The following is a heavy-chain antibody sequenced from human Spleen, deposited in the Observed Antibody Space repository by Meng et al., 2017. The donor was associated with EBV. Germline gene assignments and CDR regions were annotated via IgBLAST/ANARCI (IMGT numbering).Heavy chain of an antibody. J-gene: IGHJ4*02. Sequence: QVQLVEAGGGVVQPGRSLRLSCAASGFSFSNYAVNWVRQAPGKGLEWVAVISYDGSDIYYADLVKGRFTISRDNAKNTVYLQMNNVRVEDTAVYYCAKDCFGAKDSWGQGTLVTVSS. CDR1: GFSFSNYA. CDR2: ISYDGSDI. CDR3: AKDCFGAKDS. V-gene: IGHV3-30*04. D-gene: IGHD1-26*01.